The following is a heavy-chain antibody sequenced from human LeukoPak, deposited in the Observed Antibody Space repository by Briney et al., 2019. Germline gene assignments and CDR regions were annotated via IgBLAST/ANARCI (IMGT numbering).Heavy chain of an antibody. D-gene: IGHD2-21*01. CDR3: AHTVVPFWGTNWFDA. Sequence: SGPTLVKPTQTLTLTCTFSGFSLSTSGVGVGWIRQPPGKALEWLKLIYWNDDKRYSPSLKSRLTITKDTSKNQVVLTMTNMDRVDTATYYCAHTVVPFWGTNWFDAWGEGTLVSVSS. CDR2: IYWNDDK. J-gene: IGHJ5*02. V-gene: IGHV2-5*01. CDR1: GFSLSTSGVG.